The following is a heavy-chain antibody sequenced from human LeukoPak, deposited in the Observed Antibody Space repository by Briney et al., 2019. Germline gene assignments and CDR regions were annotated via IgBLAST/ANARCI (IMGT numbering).Heavy chain of an antibody. CDR2: LSGSDDRT. CDR3: AKSSSNWFFNMYYFDY. D-gene: IGHD6-13*01. CDR1: GFTFSNYA. Sequence: GGSLRLSCAASGFTFSNYAMSWVRQAPGKGLEWVSTLSGSDDRTYSADSVKGRFTISRDNSKNTLSLQVNSLRAEDTAVYYCAKSSSNWFFNMYYFDYWGRGALVTVSS. V-gene: IGHV3-23*01. J-gene: IGHJ4*02.